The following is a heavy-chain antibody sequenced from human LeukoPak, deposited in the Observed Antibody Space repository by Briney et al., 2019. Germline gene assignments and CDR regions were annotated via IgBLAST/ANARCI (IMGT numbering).Heavy chain of an antibody. J-gene: IGHJ5*02. Sequence: PSETLSLTCTVSGGSISSYYWSWIRQPPGKGLEWIGYIYYSGSTYYNPSLKSRVTISVDTSKNQFSLKLSSVTAADTAVYYCARACSGGSCYSGWFDPWGQGTLVTVSS. V-gene: IGHV4-59*06. D-gene: IGHD2-15*01. CDR1: GGSISSYY. CDR2: IYYSGST. CDR3: ARACSGGSCYSGWFDP.